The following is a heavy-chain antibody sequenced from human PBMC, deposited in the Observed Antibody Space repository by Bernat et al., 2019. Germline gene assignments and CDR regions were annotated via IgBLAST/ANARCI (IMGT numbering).Heavy chain of an antibody. J-gene: IGHJ6*03. CDR3: AKDGELTPYFYYYMDV. V-gene: IGHV3-74*03. D-gene: IGHD3-10*01. Sequence: EMQLVESGGGLVQPGGSLRLSCAASGFTFGSYWMHWVRQVPGKGLLWVARINSDGNVIKYADSVKGRFTISRDNAKNTLYLQMNSLRDEDTANYYCAKDGELTPYFYYYMDVWGRGTTVTVSS. CDR2: INSDGNVI. CDR1: GFTFGSYW.